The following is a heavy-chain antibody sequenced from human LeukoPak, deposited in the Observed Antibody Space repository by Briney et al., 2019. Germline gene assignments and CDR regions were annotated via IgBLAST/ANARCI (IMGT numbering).Heavy chain of an antibody. Sequence: GGSLRLSYAASGFTFSSYEMNWVRQAPGKGPEWVAVIWYDGSNKYYADSVKGRFTISRDNSKNTLYLQMNRLRAEDTAVYYCAKGHSDFGTGFDCWGRGTLVTVSS. CDR1: GFTFSSYE. J-gene: IGHJ4*02. D-gene: IGHD4-17*01. CDR2: IWYDGSNK. CDR3: AKGHSDFGTGFDC. V-gene: IGHV3-33*06.